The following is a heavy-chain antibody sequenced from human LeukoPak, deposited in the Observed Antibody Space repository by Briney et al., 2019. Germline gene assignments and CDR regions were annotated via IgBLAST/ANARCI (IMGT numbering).Heavy chain of an antibody. Sequence: ASVKVSCKASGYTFTDYYIHWVRQAPGQGLEWMGRINPNSGGTNYAQKFQGRVTMTRDTSISTAYMELSRLRSDDTAVYYCARDLAGYGDYGFDYWGQGTLVTVSS. CDR1: GYTFTDYY. D-gene: IGHD4-17*01. CDR3: ARDLAGYGDYGFDY. CDR2: INPNSGGT. J-gene: IGHJ4*02. V-gene: IGHV1-2*06.